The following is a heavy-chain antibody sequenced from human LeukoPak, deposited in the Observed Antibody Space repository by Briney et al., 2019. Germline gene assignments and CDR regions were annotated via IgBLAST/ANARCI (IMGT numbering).Heavy chain of an antibody. CDR2: ISHSGGT. Sequence: SETLSLTCAVYSGSFSEYHWSWIRQPPGKGLEWIGEISHSGGTNYNPSLKSRLTISVDTSKNQFSLRLSSVSAADTAVYFCARVGGLAVAGTSNWFGPWGLGTLVIVSS. CDR1: SGSFSEYH. V-gene: IGHV4-34*01. J-gene: IGHJ5*02. CDR3: ARVGGLAVAGTSNWFGP. D-gene: IGHD6-19*01.